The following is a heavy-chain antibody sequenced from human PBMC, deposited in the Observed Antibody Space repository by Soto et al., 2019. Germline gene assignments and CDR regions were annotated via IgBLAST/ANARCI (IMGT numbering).Heavy chain of an antibody. D-gene: IGHD2-15*01. CDR2: IIPISGTS. CDR3: AKAGGDYSRRNWFDP. V-gene: IGHV1-69*06. J-gene: IGHJ5*02. CDR1: GGTFISYA. Sequence: QVQLVQSGAEAKKPGSSVKVSCKASGGTFISYAISWVRQAPGRGLEWMGGIIPISGTSNLAQKFQGRLTSTADKSTSTAYMELSSLRSEDTAVYYCAKAGGDYSRRNWFDPWGQGTLVSVSS.